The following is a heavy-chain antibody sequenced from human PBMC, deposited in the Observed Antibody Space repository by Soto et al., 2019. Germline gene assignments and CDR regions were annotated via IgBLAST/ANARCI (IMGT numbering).Heavy chain of an antibody. CDR1: GFTFSSYW. V-gene: IGHV3-7*01. J-gene: IGHJ5*02. CDR3: ARGLSSSWIHSGYNWFDP. D-gene: IGHD6-13*01. Sequence: GGSLRLSCAASGFTFSSYWMSWVRQAPGKXLEWVANIKQDGSEKYYVDSVKGRFTISRDNAKNSLYLQMNSLRAEDTAVYYCARGLSSSWIHSGYNWFDPWGQGTLVTVSS. CDR2: IKQDGSEK.